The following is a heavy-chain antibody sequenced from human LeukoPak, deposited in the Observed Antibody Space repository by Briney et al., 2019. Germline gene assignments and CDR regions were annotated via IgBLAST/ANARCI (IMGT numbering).Heavy chain of an antibody. J-gene: IGHJ5*02. CDR2: INPSGGST. Sequence: ASVKVSCKASGYTFTSYYMHWVRQAPGQGLEWMGIINPSGGSTSYAQKFQGRVTMTRDTSTSTVYVEVSSLRSGDTAVYYCERGGGGYGDYTPWGQGTLVTVSS. V-gene: IGHV1-46*01. CDR3: ERGGGGYGDYTP. CDR1: GYTFTSYY. D-gene: IGHD4-17*01.